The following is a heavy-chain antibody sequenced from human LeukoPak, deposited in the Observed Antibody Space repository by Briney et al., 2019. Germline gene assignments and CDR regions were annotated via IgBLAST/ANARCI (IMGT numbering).Heavy chain of an antibody. Sequence: ASVKVSFKASGYTFTSYAMHWVRQAPGQRLEWMGWINAGNGNTKYSQKFQGRVTITRDTSASTAYMELSSLRSEDTAVYYCARGGLYYYDSSGHFVDYWGQGTLVTVSS. CDR2: INAGNGNT. V-gene: IGHV1-3*01. D-gene: IGHD3-22*01. CDR1: GYTFTSYA. CDR3: ARGGLYYYDSSGHFVDY. J-gene: IGHJ4*02.